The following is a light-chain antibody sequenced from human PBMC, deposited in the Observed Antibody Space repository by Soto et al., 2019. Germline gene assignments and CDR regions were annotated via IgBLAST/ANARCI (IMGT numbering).Light chain of an antibody. CDR1: QSVLYSSNNKDS. CDR3: QQYLDLLT. V-gene: IGKV4-1*01. Sequence: DIVMTQSPGSLAVSLGERATINCRSSQSVLYSSNNKDSIAWYQQKPGQPPRLLIYWASTRESGVPDRFSGSGSGKDFTLAISGLQAEDVAVYYCQQYLDLLTFGGGTKVEIK. J-gene: IGKJ4*01. CDR2: WAS.